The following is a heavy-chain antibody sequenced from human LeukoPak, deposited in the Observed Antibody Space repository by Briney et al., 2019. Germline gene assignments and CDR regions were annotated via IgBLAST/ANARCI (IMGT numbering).Heavy chain of an antibody. Sequence: SGGSLRLSCAASGFIVTNNYMSWVRLAPGRGLEWVSVIYTGGSTYYADSVKGRFTISRDNAKNSLYLQMNSLRAEDTAVYYCAREVVVVAAGFDPWGQGTLVTVSS. CDR2: IYTGGST. V-gene: IGHV3-66*01. CDR3: AREVVVVAAGFDP. CDR1: GFIVTNNY. J-gene: IGHJ5*02. D-gene: IGHD2-15*01.